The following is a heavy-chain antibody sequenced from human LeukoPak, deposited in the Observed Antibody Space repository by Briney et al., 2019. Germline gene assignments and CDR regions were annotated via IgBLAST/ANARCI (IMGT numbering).Heavy chain of an antibody. D-gene: IGHD6-13*01. Sequence: ETLSLTCTVSGGSISSSSYYWMHWVRQGPGKGLVWVSRINSDGSSTSYADSVKGRFTISRGTAKNTLYLQMNSLRAEDTAVYYCARGNSRLDVWGQGTTVTVSS. CDR1: GGSISSSSYYW. J-gene: IGHJ6*02. V-gene: IGHV3-74*01. CDR3: ARGNSRLDV. CDR2: INSDGSST.